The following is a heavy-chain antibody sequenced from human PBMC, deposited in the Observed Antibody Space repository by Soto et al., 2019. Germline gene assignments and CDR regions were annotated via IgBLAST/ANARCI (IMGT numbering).Heavy chain of an antibody. V-gene: IGHV4-31*03. J-gene: IGHJ4*02. CDR2: IYYSGST. CDR1: GGSISSGGYY. Sequence: QVQLQESGPGLVKPSQTLSLTCTVSGGSISSGGYYWSWIRQHPGKGLEWIGYIYYSGSTYYNPSLKSRVTISVDTSKNQFALKLSSVTAADTAVYYCARHSGDILTGWGGYFDYWGQGTLVTVSS. CDR3: ARHSGDILTGWGGYFDY. D-gene: IGHD3-9*01.